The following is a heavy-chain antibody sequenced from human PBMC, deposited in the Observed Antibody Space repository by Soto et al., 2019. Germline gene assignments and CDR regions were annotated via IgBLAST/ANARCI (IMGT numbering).Heavy chain of an antibody. Sequence: QLQLQESGPGLVKPSETLSLTCTVSGGSISSRSYFWGWIRQSPGKGLEWIGNFYSGSTFYNPSLKSRVTISVDTSKNQFSLKLSSVTAADMAVYYCAREVALRFDPWGQGTLVTVSS. V-gene: IGHV4-39*02. CDR2: FYSGST. CDR1: GGSISSRSYF. J-gene: IGHJ5*02. CDR3: AREVALRFDP. D-gene: IGHD2-15*01.